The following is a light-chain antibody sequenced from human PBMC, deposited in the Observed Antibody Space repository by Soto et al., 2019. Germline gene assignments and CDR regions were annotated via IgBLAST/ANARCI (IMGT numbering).Light chain of an antibody. CDR3: QQCAYSPRT. V-gene: IGKV3-20*01. CDR2: DAS. Sequence: EIVLTQSPDTLSLSPGERATISCRASQSIGNNYLAWYQQKPGQAPRLLIYDASSRATGIPDRFTGSGSGADFALTISRLEREDFAVYYCQQCAYSPRTFGQGTKVEVK. J-gene: IGKJ1*01. CDR1: QSIGNNY.